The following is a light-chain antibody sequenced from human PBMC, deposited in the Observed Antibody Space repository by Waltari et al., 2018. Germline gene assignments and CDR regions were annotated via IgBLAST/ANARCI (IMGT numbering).Light chain of an antibody. V-gene: IGLV1-40*01. CDR1: SSNIRAGYA. Sequence: QSVLTQPPSVSGAPGQRVTISCTGRSSNIRAGYAVHWYQQPPGPAPKLLIYGNNNRPSGVPDRFSGSKSGTSASLAITGLQTEDEAYYYCQSYGRDWVFGGGTKLTVL. CDR3: QSYGRDWV. CDR2: GNN. J-gene: IGLJ3*02.